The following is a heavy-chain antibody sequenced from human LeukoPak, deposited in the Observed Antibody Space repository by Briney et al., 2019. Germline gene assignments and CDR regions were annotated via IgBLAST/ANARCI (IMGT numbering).Heavy chain of an antibody. CDR1: GFTFDDYA. Sequence: PGGSLRLSCAASGFTFDDYAMHWVRQAPGKGLEWVSGISWNSGSIGYADSVKGRFTISRDNAKNSLYLQMNSLRTEDTAVYYCAKSLRNGSGWAGDYWGQGTLVTVSS. D-gene: IGHD6-19*01. CDR2: ISWNSGSI. V-gene: IGHV3-9*01. J-gene: IGHJ4*02. CDR3: AKSLRNGSGWAGDY.